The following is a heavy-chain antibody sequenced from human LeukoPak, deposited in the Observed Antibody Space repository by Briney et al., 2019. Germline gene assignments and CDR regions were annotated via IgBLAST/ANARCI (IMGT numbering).Heavy chain of an antibody. D-gene: IGHD6-13*01. CDR3: VRHRSAAAMFDP. V-gene: IGHV4-59*08. CDR2: IFYSGST. Sequence: SETLSLTCTVSGGSLSTYYWSWIRQPPGKGLEWIGYIFYSGSTNYNPSLKSRVTISVDTFNDQFSLKLSSVTAADTAVYYCVRHRSAAAMFDPWGQGTLVTVSS. J-gene: IGHJ5*02. CDR1: GGSLSTYY.